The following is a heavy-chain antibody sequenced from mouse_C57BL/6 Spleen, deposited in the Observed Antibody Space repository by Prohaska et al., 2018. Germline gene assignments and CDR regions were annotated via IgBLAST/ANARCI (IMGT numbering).Heavy chain of an antibody. V-gene: IGHV1-26*01. Sequence: KISCKASGYTFTDYYMNWVKQSHGKSLEWIGDINPNNGGTSYNQKFKGKATLTVDKSSSTAYMELRSLTSEDSAVYYCARGGTDWYFDVWGTGTTVTVSS. CDR3: ARGGTDWYFDV. J-gene: IGHJ1*03. CDR1: GYTFTDYY. D-gene: IGHD3-3*01. CDR2: INPNNGGT.